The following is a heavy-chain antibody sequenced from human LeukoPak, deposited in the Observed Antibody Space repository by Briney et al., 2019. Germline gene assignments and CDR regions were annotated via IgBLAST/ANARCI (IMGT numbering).Heavy chain of an antibody. CDR2: IWYDGSNK. CDR1: GFTFSSYG. D-gene: IGHD3-9*01. J-gene: IGHJ5*02. Sequence: PGRSLRLSCASSGFTFSSYGMHWVRQAPGKGLDWMAVIWYDGSNKYYADSVKGRFTISRDNSKNTLYLQMNSLRAEDTAVYYSAKAAYDILTGYPHDNWFDPWGQGTLVTVSS. CDR3: AKAAYDILTGYPHDNWFDP. V-gene: IGHV3-33*06.